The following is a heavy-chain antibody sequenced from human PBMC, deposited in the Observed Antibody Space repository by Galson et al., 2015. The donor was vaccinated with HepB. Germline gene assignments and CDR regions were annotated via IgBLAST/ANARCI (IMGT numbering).Heavy chain of an antibody. Sequence: QSGAEVKKPGESLKISCKGSGSSFTSYWIGWVRQMPGKGLEWMGIIYPGDSDTRYSPSFQGQVTISADKSISTAYLQWSSLKASDTAMYYCARLHGDYFPNYYYYMDVWGKGTTVTVSS. CDR3: ARLHGDYFPNYYYYMDV. J-gene: IGHJ6*03. V-gene: IGHV5-51*01. CDR2: IYPGDSDT. CDR1: GSSFTSYW. D-gene: IGHD4-17*01.